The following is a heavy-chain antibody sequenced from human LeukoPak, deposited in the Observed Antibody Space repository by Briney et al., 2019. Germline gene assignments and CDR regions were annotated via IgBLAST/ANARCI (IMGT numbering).Heavy chain of an antibody. CDR2: ISSSGSTI. CDR3: ARDLYYGMDV. Sequence: GGSLRLSCAASGFIFNNYAMHWVRQAPGKGLEWVSYISSSGSTIYYADSVKGRFTISRDNAKNSLYLQMNSLRAEDTAVYYCARDLYYGMDVWGQGTTVTVSS. V-gene: IGHV3-48*04. J-gene: IGHJ6*02. CDR1: GFIFNNYA.